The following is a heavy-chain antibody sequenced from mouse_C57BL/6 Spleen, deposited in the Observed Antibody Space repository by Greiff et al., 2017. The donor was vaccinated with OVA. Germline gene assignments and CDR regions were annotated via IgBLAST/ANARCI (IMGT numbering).Heavy chain of an antibody. D-gene: IGHD4-1*02. Sequence: EVKLVESGGGLVQPGGSMKLSCAASGFTFSDAWMDWVRQSPEKGLEWVAEIRNKANNHATYYAESVKGRFTISRDDSKSSVYLQMNSLRAEDTGIYYCTRDLPSTGTLFAYWGQGTLVTVSA. V-gene: IGHV6-6*01. CDR2: IRNKANNHAT. J-gene: IGHJ3*01. CDR1: GFTFSDAW. CDR3: TRDLPSTGTLFAY.